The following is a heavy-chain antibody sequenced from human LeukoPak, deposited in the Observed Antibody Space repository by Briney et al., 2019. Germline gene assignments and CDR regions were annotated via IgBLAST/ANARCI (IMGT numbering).Heavy chain of an antibody. Sequence: GASVKVSCKASGYTFTSYDINWVRQATGQGLEWMGWMNPNSGNTGYAQKFQGRVTITRNTSISTAYMELGSLRSEDTAVYYCARGGSSGWYGGYYYYYMDVWGKGTTVTVSS. CDR2: MNPNSGNT. CDR3: ARGGSSGWYGGYYYYYMDV. J-gene: IGHJ6*03. D-gene: IGHD6-19*01. CDR1: GYTFTSYD. V-gene: IGHV1-8*03.